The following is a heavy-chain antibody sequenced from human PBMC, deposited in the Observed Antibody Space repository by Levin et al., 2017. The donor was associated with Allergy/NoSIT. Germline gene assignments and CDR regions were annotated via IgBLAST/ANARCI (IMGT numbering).Heavy chain of an antibody. CDR2: IGGTGGST. V-gene: IGHV3-23*01. D-gene: IGHD6-19*01. CDR1: RFMFSNYS. Sequence: GGSLRLSCAASRFMFSNYSMSWVRQAPGKGLEWVSAIGGTGGSTFYSESVKGRCTISRDNSKNTLYLEMNSLRAEDTALYYCAREQWLSSYWYFDLWGRGTLVTVSS. CDR3: AREQWLSSYWYFDL. J-gene: IGHJ2*01.